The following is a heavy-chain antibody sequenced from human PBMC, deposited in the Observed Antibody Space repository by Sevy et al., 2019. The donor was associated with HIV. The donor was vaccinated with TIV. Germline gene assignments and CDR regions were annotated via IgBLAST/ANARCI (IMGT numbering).Heavy chain of an antibody. Sequence: GGSLRLSCAASGFTFSIYAMSWVRQAPGKGLEWVSGISGSGGSTYYADSVKGRFTISRDNSKNTLYLQMNSLRAEDTAVYYCAKVLDYYGSGSYRYWGQGTLVTVSS. CDR2: ISGSGGST. CDR3: AKVLDYYGSGSYRY. CDR1: GFTFSIYA. D-gene: IGHD3-10*01. J-gene: IGHJ4*02. V-gene: IGHV3-23*01.